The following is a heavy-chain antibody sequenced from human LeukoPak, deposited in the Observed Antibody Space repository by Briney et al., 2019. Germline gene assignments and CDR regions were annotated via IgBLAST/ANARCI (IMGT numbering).Heavy chain of an antibody. J-gene: IGHJ5*02. V-gene: IGHV1-2*06. CDR3: ARDPSTTVTTSSNWFDP. CDR2: INPNSGGT. D-gene: IGHD4-11*01. CDR1: GYTFTGYY. Sequence: ASVKVSRKASGYTFTGYYMHWVRQAPGQGLEWMGRINPNSGGTNYAQKFQGRVTMTRDTSISTAYMELSRLRSDDTAVYYCARDPSTTVTTSSNWFDPWGQGTLVTVSS.